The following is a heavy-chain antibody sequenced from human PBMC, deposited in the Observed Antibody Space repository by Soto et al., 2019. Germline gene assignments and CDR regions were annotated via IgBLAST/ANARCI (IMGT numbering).Heavy chain of an antibody. J-gene: IGHJ5*02. Sequence: SETRSLPCTGSGGTISSWYWSWIRQPRGKGLEWIRYIYHSVSTYYNPSLKSRVTISVDRSKNQFSLKLSSVTAADTAVYYCARVPAPWGQGTLVTVCS. CDR3: ARVPAP. CDR1: GGTISSWY. CDR2: IYHSVST. V-gene: IGHV4-59*12.